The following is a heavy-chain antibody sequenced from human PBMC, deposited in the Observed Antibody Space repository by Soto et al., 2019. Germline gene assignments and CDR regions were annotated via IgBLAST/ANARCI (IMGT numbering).Heavy chain of an antibody. Sequence: PSETLSLTCSVSGGSINSSSYFWGWVRQPPGKGLEWIGSIYYSGSTYYNPSLRSRVTISVDTSKNQSSLKLSSVTAADTAVFSSARHYSSGSRNWFDPWGQGTMVTVSS. D-gene: IGHD6-25*01. V-gene: IGHV4-39*01. CDR1: GGSINSSSYF. J-gene: IGHJ5*01. CDR2: IYYSGST. CDR3: ARHYSSGSRNWFDP.